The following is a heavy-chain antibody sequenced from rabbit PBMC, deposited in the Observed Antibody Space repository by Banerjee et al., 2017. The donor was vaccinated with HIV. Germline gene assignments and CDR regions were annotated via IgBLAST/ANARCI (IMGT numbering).Heavy chain of an antibody. J-gene: IGHJ4*01. D-gene: IGHD4-2*01. Sequence: QSLEESGGDLVKPGASLTLTCTASGFSFTNIYWPCWVRQAPGKGLEWIACIDAGSSGSTYYATWAKGRFTISKTSSTTVTLQMTSLTAADTATYFCARGDFAPYFNLWGQGTLVTVS. CDR1: GFSFTNIYW. CDR3: ARGDFAPYFNL. CDR2: IDAGSSGST. V-gene: IGHV1S40*01.